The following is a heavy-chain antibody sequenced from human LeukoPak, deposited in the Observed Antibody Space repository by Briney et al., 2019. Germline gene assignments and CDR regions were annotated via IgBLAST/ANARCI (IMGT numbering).Heavy chain of an antibody. CDR3: AKDRSGSYAWTTALFDY. D-gene: IGHD3-10*01. CDR2: ISYDGSNK. V-gene: IGHV3-30*18. J-gene: IGHJ4*02. CDR1: GFTFSSYG. Sequence: PGGSLRLSCAASGFTFSSYGMHWVRQAPGKGLEWVAVISYDGSNKYYADSVKGRFTTSRDNSKNTLYLQMNSLRAEDTAVYYCAKDRSGSYAWTTALFDYWGQGTLVTVSS.